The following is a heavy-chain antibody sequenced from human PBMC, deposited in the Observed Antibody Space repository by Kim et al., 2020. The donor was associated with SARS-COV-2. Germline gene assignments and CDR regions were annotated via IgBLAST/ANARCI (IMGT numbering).Heavy chain of an antibody. CDR1: GFTFGDYA. Sequence: GGSLRLSCAASGFTFGDYAMHWVRQAPGKGLEWVSGISWNSGSIGYADSVKGRFTISRDNAKNSLYLQMNSLRAEDTALYYCAKDMEPIDILTGYPDYWGQGTLVTGSS. CDR3: AKDMEPIDILTGYPDY. V-gene: IGHV3-9*01. D-gene: IGHD3-9*01. J-gene: IGHJ4*02. CDR2: ISWNSGSI.